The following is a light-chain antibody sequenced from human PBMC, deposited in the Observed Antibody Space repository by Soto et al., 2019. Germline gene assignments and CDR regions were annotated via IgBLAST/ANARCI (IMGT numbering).Light chain of an antibody. CDR1: QSFSNN. CDR2: GAS. CDR3: QQYSNWSSLYT. V-gene: IGKV3-15*01. J-gene: IGKJ2*01. Sequence: VMTQSQATLSVLQGERATLSCRASQSFSNNLAWYQQKPGQAPRLLLYGASSRATGVPARFSGSWSGSSVSITISSRHPEDFATYYFQQYSNWSSLYTGGQGTKLEIK.